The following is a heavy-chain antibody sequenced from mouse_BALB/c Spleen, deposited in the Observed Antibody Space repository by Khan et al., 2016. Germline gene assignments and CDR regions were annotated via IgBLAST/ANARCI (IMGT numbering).Heavy chain of an antibody. CDR3: VRDAYYPYALDY. CDR1: GFTFKTYA. Sequence: EVPLVESGGGLVQPKGSLKLSCAASGFTFKTYAMNWVRQAPGKGLEWIARIRSKSNNFATYYADSVKDRFTISRDDSQNMLSLQMNTLQTEDTAMYYCVRDAYYPYALDYWGQGTSVTVSS. V-gene: IGHV10-1*02. J-gene: IGHJ4*01. D-gene: IGHD1-1*01. CDR2: IRSKSNNFAT.